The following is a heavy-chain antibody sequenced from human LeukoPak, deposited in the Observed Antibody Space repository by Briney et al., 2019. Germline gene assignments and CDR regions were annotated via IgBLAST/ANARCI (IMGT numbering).Heavy chain of an antibody. V-gene: IGHV4-34*01. D-gene: IGHD6-13*01. CDR1: GGSFSGYY. CDR2: INHSGST. J-gene: IGHJ6*03. CDR3: ARVGVGMAALQYYYYYYMDV. Sequence: SETLSLTCAVYGGSFSGYYWSWIRQPPGKGLEWIGEINHSGSTNYNPSLKSRVTISVDTFKNQFSLKLSSVTAADTAVYYCARVGVGMAALQYYYYYYMDVWGKGTTVTVSS.